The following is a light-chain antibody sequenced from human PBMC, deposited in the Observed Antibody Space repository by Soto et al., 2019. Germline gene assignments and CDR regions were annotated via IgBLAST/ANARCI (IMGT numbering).Light chain of an antibody. CDR2: GAS. CDR3: QQYGVSPLT. J-gene: IGKJ4*01. V-gene: IGKV3-20*01. Sequence: EIVLTQSPATLSLSPGERATLSCRASQSVSSNLAWYQQKPGQAPRLLIYGASSRATGIPDRFSGSGSGTDFTLIISGLEAEDVELYYRQQYGVSPLTFGGGTKVEIK. CDR1: QSVSSN.